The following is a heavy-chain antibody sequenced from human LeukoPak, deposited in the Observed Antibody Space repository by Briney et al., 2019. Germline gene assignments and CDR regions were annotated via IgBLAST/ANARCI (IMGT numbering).Heavy chain of an antibody. CDR3: ARDMGRYYYDSSGLADY. J-gene: IGHJ4*02. V-gene: IGHV3-48*04. Sequence: GGSLRLSCAASGFPFSSYSMNWVRQAPGKGLEWVSYISSSSSTIYYADAVKGRFTISRDNAKNSLYLQMNSLRAEDTSVYYCARDMGRYYYDSSGLADYWGQGTLVTVSS. D-gene: IGHD3-22*01. CDR2: ISSSSSTI. CDR1: GFPFSSYS.